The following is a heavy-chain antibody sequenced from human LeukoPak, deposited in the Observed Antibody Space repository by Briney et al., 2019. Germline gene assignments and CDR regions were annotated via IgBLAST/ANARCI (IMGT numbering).Heavy chain of an antibody. V-gene: IGHV4-39*07. CDR1: GGSVSSGSYY. CDR3: ARGDYGAGFDY. Sequence: SETLSLTCTVSGGSVSSGSYYWSWIRQPPGKGLEWIGEINHSGSTNYNPSLKSRVTISVDTSKNQFSLKLSSVTAADTAVYYCARGDYGAGFDYWGQGTLVTVSS. D-gene: IGHD4-17*01. CDR2: INHSGST. J-gene: IGHJ4*02.